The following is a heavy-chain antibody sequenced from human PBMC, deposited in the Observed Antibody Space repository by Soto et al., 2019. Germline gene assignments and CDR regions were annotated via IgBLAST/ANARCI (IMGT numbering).Heavy chain of an antibody. D-gene: IGHD1-1*01. CDR3: ARVHVLERRNLFDP. CDR2: ISHSGST. J-gene: IGHJ5*02. CDR1: GYSISSGCY. V-gene: IGHV4-38-2*01. Sequence: PSEALSLTCAVSGYSISSGCYSCWIRPTPGKGLEWIGSISHSGSTYYNPSLKRRVTISVDTANNQCSLKLRSVTAADTAVYFCARVHVLERRNLFDPWGQGTLVTVSS.